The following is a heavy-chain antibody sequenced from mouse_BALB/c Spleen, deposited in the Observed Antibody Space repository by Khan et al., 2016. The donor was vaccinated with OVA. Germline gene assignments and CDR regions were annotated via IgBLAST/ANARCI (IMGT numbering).Heavy chain of an antibody. CDR1: GFSLSRYN. Sequence: QVQLKQSGPGLVAPSQSLSITCTVSGFSLSRYNIHWVRQPPGKGLEWLGMIWGGGGTDYNSTLKIRLSIIKDNSKSQVFLKMNSLQTDDTAMYFCARAYYRYYGYYAMGYWGQGTSVTVSS. V-gene: IGHV2-6-4*01. CDR3: ARAYYRYYGYYAMGY. J-gene: IGHJ4*01. D-gene: IGHD2-14*01. CDR2: IWGGGGT.